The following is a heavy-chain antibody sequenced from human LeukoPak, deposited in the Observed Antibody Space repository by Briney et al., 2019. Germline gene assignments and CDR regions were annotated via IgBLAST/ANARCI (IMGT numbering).Heavy chain of an antibody. CDR1: GFTFSSYW. CDR2: VESDGSST. CDR3: AREPRYSYGLNGMDV. J-gene: IGHJ6*02. D-gene: IGHD5-18*01. Sequence: PGGSLRLSCAASGFTFSSYWMHWVRQAPGKGLVWVSRVESDGSSTSYADSVKGRFTISRDNSKNSLYLQMNSPRADDTAVYYCAREPRYSYGLNGMDVWGQGTTVTVSS. V-gene: IGHV3-74*01.